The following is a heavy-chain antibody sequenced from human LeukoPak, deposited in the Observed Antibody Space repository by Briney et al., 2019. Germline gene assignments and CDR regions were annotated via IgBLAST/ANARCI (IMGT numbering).Heavy chain of an antibody. CDR1: GGSIGTYY. Sequence: SETLSLTXTVSGGSIGTYYWSWIRQPAGKGLEWIGRIHSSGNTNYNPSLKGRVTMSVDTSKNQFSLSLTSVTAADTAVYYCARTSAHWYFDLWGRGTLVSVSS. V-gene: IGHV4-4*07. CDR3: ARTSAHWYFDL. CDR2: IHSSGNT. J-gene: IGHJ2*01.